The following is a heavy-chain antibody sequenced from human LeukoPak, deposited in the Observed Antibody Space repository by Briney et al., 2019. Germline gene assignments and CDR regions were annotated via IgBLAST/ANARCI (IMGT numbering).Heavy chain of an antibody. Sequence: GGSLRLSCAASGFTFSSYAMSWVRQAPGKGLEWVSAISGSGGSTYYADSVKGRFTISRDNSKNMLYLQMNSLRAEDTAVYYCARGSSGSYYNAPAYWGQGTLVTVSS. D-gene: IGHD3-10*01. CDR1: GFTFSSYA. J-gene: IGHJ4*02. CDR2: ISGSGGST. V-gene: IGHV3-23*01. CDR3: ARGSSGSYYNAPAY.